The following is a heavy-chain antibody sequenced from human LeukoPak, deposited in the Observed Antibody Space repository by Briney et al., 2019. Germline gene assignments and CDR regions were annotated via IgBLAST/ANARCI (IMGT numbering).Heavy chain of an antibody. J-gene: IGHJ6*02. CDR3: AREGDSGTYWGYYYYGLDV. CDR1: GYTFSSYA. Sequence: ASVKVSCKASGYTFSSYAMHWVRQAPGQRLEWMGWINGANGNTKYSQKFQGRVTIARDTSATTVYMELRSLRSEDTAVYYCAREGDSGTYWGYYYYGLDVWGQGTTVTVSS. CDR2: INGANGNT. V-gene: IGHV1-3*01. D-gene: IGHD1-26*01.